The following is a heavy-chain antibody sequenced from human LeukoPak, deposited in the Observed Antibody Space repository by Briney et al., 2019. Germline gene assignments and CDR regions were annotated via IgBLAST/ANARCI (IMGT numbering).Heavy chain of an antibody. CDR3: ARHGSGRYYPAEGRVDY. CDR1: GYGFTSYY. CDR2: INPSVGGT. D-gene: IGHD3-10*01. J-gene: IGHJ4*02. V-gene: IGHV1-46*03. Sequence: ASVKVSCKSFGYGFTSYYIHWVRQAPGQGLEWMGIINPSVGGTTYARKFQGRVTMTRDTSTSTVYMELSSLRSEDTAVYYCARHGSGRYYPAEGRVDYWGQGTLVTVSS.